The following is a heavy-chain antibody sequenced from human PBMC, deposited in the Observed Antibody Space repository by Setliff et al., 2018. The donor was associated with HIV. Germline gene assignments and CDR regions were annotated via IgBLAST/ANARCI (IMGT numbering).Heavy chain of an antibody. Sequence: ASVKVSCKVSGFTLREVSMHWVRQAPGKGLEWMGYFDPEDGETVYAQKFQGRVTMTEDTSTNTAYMELSGLRSGDTAVYYCTRSNTSKSIDFWDQGTPVTVSS. CDR3: TRSNTSKSIDF. J-gene: IGHJ4*02. CDR2: FDPEDGET. V-gene: IGHV1-24*01. CDR1: GFTLREVS.